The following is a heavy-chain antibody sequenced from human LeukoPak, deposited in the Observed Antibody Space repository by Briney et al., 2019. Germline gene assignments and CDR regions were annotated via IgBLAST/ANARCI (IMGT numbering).Heavy chain of an antibody. CDR3: AKDKALIGYYHYMDV. Sequence: QTGGSLRLSCAASGFTFSSYGLHWVRQAPGKGLEWVALIWFDGNNKYYADSVKGRFTISRDSSKNTLYLQMNSLRADDTAVYYCAKDKALIGYYHYMDVWGKGTTVTVSS. D-gene: IGHD3-9*01. J-gene: IGHJ6*03. CDR1: GFTFSSYG. CDR2: IWFDGNNK. V-gene: IGHV3-33*06.